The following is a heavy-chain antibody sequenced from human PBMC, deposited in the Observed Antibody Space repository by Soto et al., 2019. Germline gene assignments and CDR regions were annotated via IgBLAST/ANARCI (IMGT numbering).Heavy chain of an antibody. D-gene: IGHD1-26*01. CDR3: ARNQSGEHAFDI. Sequence: QVQLVQSGAEVKKPGSSVKVSCKASGGTFSSYTISWVRQAPGQGLEWMGRIIPILGIANYAQKFQGRVTITADKLTSPDYMELSSLRSEDTAVYYGARNQSGEHAFDIWGQGTMVTVSS. V-gene: IGHV1-69*02. J-gene: IGHJ3*02. CDR2: IIPILGIA. CDR1: GGTFSSYT.